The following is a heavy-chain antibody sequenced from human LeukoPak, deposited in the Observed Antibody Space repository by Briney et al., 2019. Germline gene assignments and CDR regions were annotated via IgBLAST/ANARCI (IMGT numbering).Heavy chain of an antibody. CDR3: ARGYYGSGSHCCHMDV. CDR1: VGSFSGYY. CDR2: INHSGST. V-gene: IGHV4-34*01. D-gene: IGHD3-10*01. J-gene: IGHJ6*03. Sequence: SETLSLTCAVYVGSFSGYYWSWIRQPPGKGLEWIGEINHSGSTNYNSSLKRRVTISVDTSKNQFSLKLSSVTAADMAVYYCARGYYGSGSHCCHMDVWGKGTTITVS.